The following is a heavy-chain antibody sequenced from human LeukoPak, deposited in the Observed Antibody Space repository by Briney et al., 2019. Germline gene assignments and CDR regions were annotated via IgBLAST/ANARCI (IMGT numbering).Heavy chain of an antibody. CDR1: GFTFSSFT. CDR2: ISSSSSYI. Sequence: GGSLRLSCEASGFTFSSFTMNWVRQAPGKGLEWVSSISSSSSYIYYADSVKGDYINYADSVKGRFTISRDNAKNSLYLQMNSLRAEDTAVYRCVSSGYSYGNFDYWGQGTLVIVSS. D-gene: IGHD5-18*01. J-gene: IGHJ4*02. CDR3: VSSGYSYGNFDY. V-gene: IGHV3-21*01.